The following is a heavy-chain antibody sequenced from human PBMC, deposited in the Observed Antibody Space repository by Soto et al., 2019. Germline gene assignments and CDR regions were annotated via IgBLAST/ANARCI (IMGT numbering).Heavy chain of an antibody. Sequence: PGGSLRLSCAASGFTFSSYAMHWVRQAPGKGLEWVAVISYDGSNKYYADSVKGRFTISRDNSKNTLYLQMNSLRAEDTAVYYCARADVYCSSTSCYNATGRDYYYYYGMDVWGQGTTVTVSS. CDR1: GFTFSSYA. J-gene: IGHJ6*02. D-gene: IGHD2-2*02. CDR2: ISYDGSNK. CDR3: ARADVYCSSTSCYNATGRDYYYYYGMDV. V-gene: IGHV3-30-3*01.